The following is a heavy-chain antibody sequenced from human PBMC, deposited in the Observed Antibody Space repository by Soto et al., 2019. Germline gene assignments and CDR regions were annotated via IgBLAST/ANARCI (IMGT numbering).Heavy chain of an antibody. CDR2: IIPIFGTA. V-gene: IGHV1-69*13. CDR1: GGTFSSYA. Sequence: VASVKVSCKASGGTFSSYAISWVRQAPGQGLEWMGGIIPIFGTANYAQKFQGRVTITADESTSTAYMELSSLRSEDTAVYYCASRAARPEVDYWGQGTLVTVSS. J-gene: IGHJ4*02. CDR3: ASRAARPEVDY. D-gene: IGHD6-6*01.